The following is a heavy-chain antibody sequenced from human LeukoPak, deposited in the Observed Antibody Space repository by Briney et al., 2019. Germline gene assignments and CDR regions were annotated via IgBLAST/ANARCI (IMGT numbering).Heavy chain of an antibody. Sequence: PGGSLRLSCAASGFKFSYYWMNWVRQAPGKGLEWLANIKESGSEKYYVDSVKGRFTISRDNADNLVYLQMNSLRVEDTAVYYCARGWGEKGRCRGVTCNNPQFDYWGQGILVTVSS. CDR2: IKESGSEK. J-gene: IGHJ4*02. V-gene: IGHV3-7*01. CDR3: ARGWGEKGRCRGVTCNNPQFDY. CDR1: GFKFSYYW. D-gene: IGHD2-15*01.